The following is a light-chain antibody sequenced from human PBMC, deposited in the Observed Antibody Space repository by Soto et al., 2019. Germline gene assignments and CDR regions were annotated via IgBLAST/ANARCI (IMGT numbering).Light chain of an antibody. V-gene: IGLV2-14*01. CDR2: DVT. J-gene: IGLJ1*01. Sequence: QSVLTQPASVSGSPGQSITISCTGTSSDVGGYDFVSWYQQHPGKAPKLMIYDVTNRPSGVSDRFSGSKSGNTASLTISGLQAEDEADYYCSSYKISNTQSYVFGTGTKVTVL. CDR3: SSYKISNTQSYV. CDR1: SSDVGGYDF.